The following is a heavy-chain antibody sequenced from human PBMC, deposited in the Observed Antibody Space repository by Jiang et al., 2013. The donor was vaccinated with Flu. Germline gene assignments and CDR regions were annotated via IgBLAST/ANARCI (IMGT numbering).Heavy chain of an antibody. CDR2: ISYDGNSK. J-gene: IGHJ4*02. CDR1: GFTFRTYG. D-gene: IGHD3-22*01. V-gene: IGHV3-30*18. CDR3: AKDKVSYFYDNNGYIFDY. Sequence: QLVESGGGVVQPGRSLRLSCAASGFTFRTYGMHWVRQAPGKGLEWVAIISYDGNSKYYADSVKGRFTVSRDNSKNTLYLQMSSLRAGDTAVYYCAKDKVSYFYDNNGYIFDYWGRGTLVTVSS.